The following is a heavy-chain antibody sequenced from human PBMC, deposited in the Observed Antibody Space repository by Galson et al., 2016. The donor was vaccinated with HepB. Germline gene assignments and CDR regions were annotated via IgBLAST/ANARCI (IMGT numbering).Heavy chain of an antibody. CDR3: ARDANLAYCRGDCYWFDY. Sequence: SLRLSCAASGFTFGSSGMHWVRQAPGKGLEWVAVISYDGSNNYYPDSVKDRFTVSRDNSKNTLYLQMNSLRTEDTAVYYCARDANLAYCRGDCYWFDYWGPGTLVTVSS. V-gene: IGHV3-30*03. D-gene: IGHD2-21*02. CDR2: ISYDGSNN. J-gene: IGHJ4*02. CDR1: GFTFGSSG.